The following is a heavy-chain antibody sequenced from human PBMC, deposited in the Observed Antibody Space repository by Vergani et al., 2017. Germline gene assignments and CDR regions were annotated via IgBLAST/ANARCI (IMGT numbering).Heavy chain of an antibody. D-gene: IGHD5-24*01. Sequence: QAQLVQSSSEVNTPGDSVTLSCKTSGYTFVNHPITWVRQAPGQGLEWMGWISPYNHKTLYSQKVEGRVTMTSDTSSSTVFLELRRLTSDDTAIYYCARSQMARNDFDLWGRGTLVTVSS. J-gene: IGHJ4*02. CDR3: ARSQMARNDFDL. CDR1: GYTFVNHP. V-gene: IGHV1-18*04. CDR2: ISPYNHKT.